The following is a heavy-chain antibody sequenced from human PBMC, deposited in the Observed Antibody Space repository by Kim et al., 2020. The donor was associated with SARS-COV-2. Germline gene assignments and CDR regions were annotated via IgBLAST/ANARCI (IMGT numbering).Heavy chain of an antibody. J-gene: IGHJ4*02. CDR2: IWYDGSNK. D-gene: IGHD3-10*01. CDR1: GFTFSSYG. V-gene: IGHV3-33*01. Sequence: GGSLRLSCAASGFTFSSYGMHWVRQAPGKGLEWVAVIWYDGSNKYYADSVKGRFTISRDNSKNTLYLQMNSLRAEDTAVYYCARGGGVLWFGEESNMDYWGQGTLVTVSS. CDR3: ARGGGVLWFGEESNMDY.